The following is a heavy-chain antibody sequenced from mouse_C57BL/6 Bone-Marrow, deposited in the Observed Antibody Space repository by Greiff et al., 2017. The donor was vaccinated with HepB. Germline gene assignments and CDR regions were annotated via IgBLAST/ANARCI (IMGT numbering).Heavy chain of an antibody. D-gene: IGHD1-1*01. Sequence: VQLQESGAELARPGASVKMSCKASGYTFTSYTMHWVKQRPGQGLEWIGYINPSSGYTKYNQKFKDKATLTADKSSSTAYMQLSSLTSEDSAVYYCARRGSSYPYAMDYWGQGTSVTVSS. CDR1: GYTFTSYT. CDR3: ARRGSSYPYAMDY. CDR2: INPSSGYT. V-gene: IGHV1-4*01. J-gene: IGHJ4*01.